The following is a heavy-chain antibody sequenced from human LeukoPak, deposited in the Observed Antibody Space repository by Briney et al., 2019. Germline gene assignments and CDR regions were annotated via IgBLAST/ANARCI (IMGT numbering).Heavy chain of an antibody. D-gene: IGHD2-2*02. CDR2: FDPEDGET. CDR3: ATYCSSTSCYSPEG. J-gene: IGHJ4*02. V-gene: IGHV1-24*01. CDR1: GYTLTELS. Sequence: EASVKVSCKVSGYTLTELSMHWVRQAPGKGLEWMGGFDPEDGETIYAQKFQGRVTMTEDTPTDTAYMELSSLRSEDTAVYYCATYCSSTSCYSPEGWGQGTLVTVSS.